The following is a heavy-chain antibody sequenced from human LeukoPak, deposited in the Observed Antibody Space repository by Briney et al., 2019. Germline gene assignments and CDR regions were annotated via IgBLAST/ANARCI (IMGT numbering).Heavy chain of an antibody. CDR3: ARQYYYDSSGFPLDY. D-gene: IGHD3-22*01. Sequence: SQTLSLTCTVSGDSISSGGYYWSWIRQHPGKGLEWIGYIYYSGSTYYNPSLKSRVFIAVDTFENQFSLKLRSVTAADTAVYYCARQYYYDSSGFPLDYWGQGTLVTVSS. CDR1: GDSISSGGYY. CDR2: IYYSGST. J-gene: IGHJ4*02. V-gene: IGHV4-31*03.